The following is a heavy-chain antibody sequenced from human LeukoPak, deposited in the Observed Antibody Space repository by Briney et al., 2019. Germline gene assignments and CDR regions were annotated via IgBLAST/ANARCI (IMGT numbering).Heavy chain of an antibody. V-gene: IGHV4-39*01. CDR1: GGSISSSSYY. CDR2: IYYGGST. D-gene: IGHD2-15*01. CDR3: ARHPYCTGGTRYSPGWFDP. J-gene: IGHJ5*02. Sequence: SETLSLTCTVSGGSISSSSYYWGWIRQPPGKGLEWIGSIYYGGSTYYSPSLKSRVTISVDTSKNQFSLKLSSVTAADTAVYYCARHPYCTGGTRYSPGWFDPWGQGTLVTVSS.